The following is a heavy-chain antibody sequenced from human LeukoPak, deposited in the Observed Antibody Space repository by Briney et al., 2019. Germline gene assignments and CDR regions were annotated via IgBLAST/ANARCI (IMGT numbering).Heavy chain of an antibody. CDR2: IYYSGST. D-gene: IGHD6-13*01. J-gene: IGHJ6*02. CDR1: GGSISSYY. CDR3: ARVSPYSSSWYGNYYGMDV. Sequence: SETLSLTCTVSGGSISSYYWSWIRQPPGKGLEWIGYIYYSGSTNYNPSLKSRVTISVDTSKNQFSLKLSSVTAADTAVYYCARVSPYSSSWYGNYYGMDVWGQGTTVTVSS. V-gene: IGHV4-59*01.